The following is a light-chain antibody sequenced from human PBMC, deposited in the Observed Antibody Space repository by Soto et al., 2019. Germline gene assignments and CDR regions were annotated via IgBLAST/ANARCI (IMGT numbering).Light chain of an antibody. V-gene: IGLV4-69*01. J-gene: IGLJ2*01. Sequence: QLVLTQSPSASASLGASVKLTCTLSSDHSSYAIAWHQQQPEKGPRYLMKINSDGSHIKGDEIPDRFSGSSSGAERYLTISSLQPEDEADYYCQTWGAGTLIFGGGTQLTVL. CDR1: SDHSSYA. CDR3: QTWGAGTLI. CDR2: INSDGSH.